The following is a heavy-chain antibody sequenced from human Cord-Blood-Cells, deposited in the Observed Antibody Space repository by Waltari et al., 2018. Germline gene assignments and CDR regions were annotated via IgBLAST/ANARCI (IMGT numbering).Heavy chain of an antibody. J-gene: IGHJ3*02. V-gene: IGHV4-30-4*01. D-gene: IGHD2-2*01. CDR1: GGSISSGDYY. Sequence: QVQLQESGPGLVKPSQTLSLTCTVSGGSISSGDYYWSWIRQPPGKGLEWSWYIYYSGSTYYNPSPKSRVTISVDTSKNQFSLKRSSVTAADTAVYYCARSVPAAMGPYAFDIWGQGTMVTVSS. CDR2: IYYSGST. CDR3: ARSVPAAMGPYAFDI.